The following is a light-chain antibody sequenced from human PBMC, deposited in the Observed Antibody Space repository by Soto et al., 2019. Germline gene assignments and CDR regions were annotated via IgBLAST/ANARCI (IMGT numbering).Light chain of an antibody. J-gene: IGKJ4*01. CDR1: QGVRDD. CDR3: LQESNYPLT. Sequence: QINPTPTSPSAPVGGKGTLTFRGSQGVRDDVGWYQQKPGKAPKLLIYSASTLQSGVPSRFSGSGSGTDFTLTISGLQPEDFATYYCLQESNYPLTFGGGTKVDIK. CDR2: SAS. V-gene: IGKV1-6*01.